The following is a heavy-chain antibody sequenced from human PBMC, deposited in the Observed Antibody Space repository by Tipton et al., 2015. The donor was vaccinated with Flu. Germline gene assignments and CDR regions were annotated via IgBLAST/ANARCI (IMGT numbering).Heavy chain of an antibody. CDR3: ARRRYSSGWGSAFDI. V-gene: IGHV5-51*03. CDR1: GYSLTSYW. D-gene: IGHD6-19*01. J-gene: IGHJ3*02. Sequence: QSGAEVKKPGESLKISCKGSGYSLTSYWIGWVRQMPGKGLEWMGIIYPGDSDTRYSPSFQGQVTISADKSISTAYLQWSSLKASDTAMYYCARRRYSSGWGSAFDIWGQGTMVTVSS. CDR2: IYPGDSDT.